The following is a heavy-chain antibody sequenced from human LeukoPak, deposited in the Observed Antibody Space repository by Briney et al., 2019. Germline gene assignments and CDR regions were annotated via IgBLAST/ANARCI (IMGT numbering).Heavy chain of an antibody. Sequence: GGSLRLSCSVSGFTFGTYVMHWVRQAPGKGLEYVSAISSNGDNTYYADSVKGRFTISRDNSKNTLYLQMSSLRADDTAVYYCVRGTGYWGQGTLVTVSS. CDR3: VRGTGY. J-gene: IGHJ4*02. V-gene: IGHV3-64D*06. CDR2: ISSNGDNT. CDR1: GFTFGTYV.